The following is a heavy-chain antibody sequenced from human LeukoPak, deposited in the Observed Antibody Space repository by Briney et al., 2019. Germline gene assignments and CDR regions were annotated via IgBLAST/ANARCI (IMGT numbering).Heavy chain of an antibody. D-gene: IGHD2-2*02. Sequence: PSETLSLTWAVYGGSFSGYYWSWIRQPPGKGLEWIGEINHSGSTNYNPSLKSRVTISVDTSKNQFSLKLSSVTAADTAVYYCARIGYCSSTSCYTTDVWGQGTTVTVSS. CDR3: ARIGYCSSTSCYTTDV. V-gene: IGHV4-34*01. J-gene: IGHJ6*02. CDR1: GGSFSGYY. CDR2: INHSGST.